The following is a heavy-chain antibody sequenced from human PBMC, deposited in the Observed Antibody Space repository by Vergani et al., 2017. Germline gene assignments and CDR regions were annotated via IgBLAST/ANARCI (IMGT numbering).Heavy chain of an antibody. D-gene: IGHD5-18*01. CDR2: IDWDDDK. CDR1: GFSLSTSGMC. V-gene: IGHV2-70*01. Sequence: ESGPGLVKPTQTLTLTCTFSGFSLSTSGMCVSWIRQPPGKALEWLALIDWDDDKYYSTSLKTRLTISKDTSTNQVVLTMTIMDPVDTATYYCARIFKYSYGYAFDYWGQGTLVTVSS. CDR3: ARIFKYSYGYAFDY. J-gene: IGHJ4*02.